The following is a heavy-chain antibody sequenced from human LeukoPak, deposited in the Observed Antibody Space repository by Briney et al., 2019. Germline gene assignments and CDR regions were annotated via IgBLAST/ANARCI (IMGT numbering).Heavy chain of an antibody. Sequence: GASVKVSCKASGYTFTNYHINWVRQAPGQGLEWMGWISAYNGNTNYAQNLQGRVTMTTDTSTSTAYMELRSLRSDDTAVYYCSRDERAIFEANSDRDYWGQGTLVTVSS. CDR1: GYTFTNYH. J-gene: IGHJ4*02. CDR2: ISAYNGNT. V-gene: IGHV1-18*01. D-gene: IGHD3-3*02. CDR3: SRDERAIFEANSDRDY.